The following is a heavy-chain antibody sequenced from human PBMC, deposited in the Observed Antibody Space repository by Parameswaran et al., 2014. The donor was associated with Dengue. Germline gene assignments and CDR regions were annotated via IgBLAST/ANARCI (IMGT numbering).Heavy chain of an antibody. V-gene: IGHV3-48*01. CDR3: ARAVVSWSQRDFDY. CDR2: ISVSGNTI. D-gene: IGHD6-25*01. Sequence: VRQMPGKGLEWLSYISVSGNTIYYADSVKGRFTISRDNSKNTLYLQMNSLRAEDTAVYYCARAVVSWSQRDFDYWGQGTLVTVSS. J-gene: IGHJ4*02.